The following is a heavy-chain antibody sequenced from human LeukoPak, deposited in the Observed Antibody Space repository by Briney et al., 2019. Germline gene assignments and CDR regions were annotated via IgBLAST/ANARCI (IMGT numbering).Heavy chain of an antibody. Sequence: GGSLRLSCAASAFTVSSNYVTWVRQAPGKGLEWVSVIYSGGTRYYADSVTGRFTISRDNSKNTLYLQMNTLRAEDTAVYYCARLISVAGTGAFDIWGQGTMVTVSS. V-gene: IGHV3-66*01. CDR1: AFTVSSNY. CDR2: IYSGGTR. J-gene: IGHJ3*02. CDR3: ARLISVAGTGAFDI. D-gene: IGHD6-19*01.